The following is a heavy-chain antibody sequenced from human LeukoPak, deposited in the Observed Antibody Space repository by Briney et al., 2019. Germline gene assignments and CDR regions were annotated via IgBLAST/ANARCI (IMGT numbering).Heavy chain of an antibody. Sequence: GGSLRLSCAASGFTFSSYAMHWVRQAPGKGLEWVAVISYDGSNKYYADSVKGRFTISRDNSKNTLYLQMNSLRAEDTAVYYCARARGYSYGQLKYYFDYWGQGTLDTVSS. CDR1: GFTFSSYA. D-gene: IGHD5-18*01. CDR3: ARARGYSYGQLKYYFDY. V-gene: IGHV3-30-3*01. CDR2: ISYDGSNK. J-gene: IGHJ4*02.